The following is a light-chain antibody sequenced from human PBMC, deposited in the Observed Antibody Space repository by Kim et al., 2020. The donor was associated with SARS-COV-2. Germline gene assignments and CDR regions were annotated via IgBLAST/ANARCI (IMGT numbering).Light chain of an antibody. J-gene: IGLJ2*01. V-gene: IGLV4-69*01. CDR2: LYSDGTH. CDR1: NGHSTYA. CDR3: QTSGSGTVV. Sequence: SVKLACTLSNGHSTYAIAWSHQQPDYSPRYLIKLYSDGTHVKGDGIPDRLSGSRSGPQRYLTISSLQSEDEADYYCQTSGSGTVVFGGGTQLTVL.